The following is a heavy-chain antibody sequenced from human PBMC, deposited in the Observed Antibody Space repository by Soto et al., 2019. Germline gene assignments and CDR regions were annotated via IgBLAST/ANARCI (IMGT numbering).Heavy chain of an antibody. CDR1: GFTVSSDY. V-gene: IGHV3-53*01. Sequence: EVQLVESGGDLVQPGGSLRLSCAASGFTVSSDYMNWVRQAPGKGLEWVSVIYSGGSTYYADSVKGRFTISRDNSKNTMYLQLNSLRAADTAVYYCARGAPPMALGYWGQGTLVTVSS. D-gene: IGHD3-10*01. J-gene: IGHJ4*02. CDR2: IYSGGST. CDR3: ARGAPPMALGY.